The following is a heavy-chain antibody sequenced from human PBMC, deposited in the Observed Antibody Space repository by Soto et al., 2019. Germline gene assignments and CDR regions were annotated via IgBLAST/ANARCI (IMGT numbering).Heavy chain of an antibody. CDR2: ISHRGRS. J-gene: IGHJ4*02. Sequence: PSETLSLTCAVYGGSFSGYYWSWIRQPPGKGLEWIGEISHRGRSNYSPSLKSRVTISVDTSKNQFSLKVNSVTAADTAVYYCARHGDYGGLDYWGQGILVTVSS. CDR3: ARHGDYGGLDY. CDR1: GGSFSGYY. V-gene: IGHV4-34*01. D-gene: IGHD4-17*01.